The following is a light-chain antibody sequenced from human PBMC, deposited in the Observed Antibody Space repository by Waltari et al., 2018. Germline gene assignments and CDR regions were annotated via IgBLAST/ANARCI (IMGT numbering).Light chain of an antibody. V-gene: IGKV1-5*03. CDR3: QQYTTYWT. CDR1: ESVSSW. J-gene: IGKJ1*01. CDR2: KTS. Sequence: DIQMTQSPSTLSASVGDTVTITCRASESVSSWLAWYQQKPGKAPRLLIYKTSTLQTGVPSRFSGSGGGTEFSLTINNLQPDDFATYHCQQYTTYWTFGQGTKVEI.